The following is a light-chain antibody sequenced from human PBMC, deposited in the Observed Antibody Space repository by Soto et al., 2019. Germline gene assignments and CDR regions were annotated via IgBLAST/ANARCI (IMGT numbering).Light chain of an antibody. CDR3: QQYSRSPWT. CDR2: GAS. CDR1: QSVGSNY. V-gene: IGKV3-20*01. Sequence: EIVLTQSPGTLSLSPGERATLSCRASQSVGSNYLAWYQQKPGQAHRLLIYGASSRATGIPDSFSGSGSGTDFALTISRLEPEVFAVYKVQQYSRSPWTFGQGTKVEIK. J-gene: IGKJ1*01.